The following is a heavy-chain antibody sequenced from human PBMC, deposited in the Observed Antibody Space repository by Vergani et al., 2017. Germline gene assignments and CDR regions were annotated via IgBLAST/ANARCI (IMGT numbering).Heavy chain of an antibody. D-gene: IGHD4-17*01. CDR3: ARVGRSADYA. J-gene: IGHJ5*02. Sequence: QVQLVESGGGVVQPGRSLRLSCAASGFTFSSYAMHWVRQAPGKGLEWVAVISYDGSNKYYADSVKGRFTISRDNSKNTLYLQMNSLRAEDTAVYYCARVGRSADYAWGQGTLVTVSS. CDR1: GFTFSSYA. CDR2: ISYDGSNK. V-gene: IGHV3-30-3*01.